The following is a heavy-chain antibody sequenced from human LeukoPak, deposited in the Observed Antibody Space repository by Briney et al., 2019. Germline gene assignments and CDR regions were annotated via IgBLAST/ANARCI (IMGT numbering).Heavy chain of an antibody. CDR1: GFTFSSYS. CDR3: AKNGSGSFDY. CDR2: ISGSSSYI. Sequence: GGSLRLSCAASGFTFSSYSMNWVRQALGKGLEWVSSISGSSSYIYYADSVKGRFTISRDNSKNTLYLQMNSLRAEDTAVYYCAKNGSGSFDYWGQGTLVTVSS. J-gene: IGHJ4*02. V-gene: IGHV3-21*01. D-gene: IGHD3-10*01.